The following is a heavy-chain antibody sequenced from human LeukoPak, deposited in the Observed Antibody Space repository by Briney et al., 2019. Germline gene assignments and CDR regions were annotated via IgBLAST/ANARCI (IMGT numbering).Heavy chain of an antibody. CDR3: VRVTEN. V-gene: IGHV3-74*01. J-gene: IGHJ4*02. Sequence: GGSLRLSCEASGFSFTNFYMHWARQAPGEGLVWVSRINSDGSETNYADSVKGRFIISRDNAKKRLYLQMNSLRTEDTAVYYCVRVTENWGQGTLVTVSS. CDR2: INSDGSET. CDR1: GFSFTNFY.